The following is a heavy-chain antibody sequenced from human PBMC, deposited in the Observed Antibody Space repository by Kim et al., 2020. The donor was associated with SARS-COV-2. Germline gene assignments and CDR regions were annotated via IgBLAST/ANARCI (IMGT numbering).Heavy chain of an antibody. D-gene: IGHD4-4*01. CDR2: IYYSGST. V-gene: IGHV4-39*01. CDR3: ARRREGDDYSNYFDY. Sequence: SETLSLTCTVSGGSISSSSYYWGWIRQPPGKGLEWIGSIYYSGSTYYNPSLKSRVTISVDTSKNQFSLKLSSVTAADTAVYYCARRREGDDYSNYFDYWGQGTLVTVSS. CDR1: GGSISSSSYY. J-gene: IGHJ4*02.